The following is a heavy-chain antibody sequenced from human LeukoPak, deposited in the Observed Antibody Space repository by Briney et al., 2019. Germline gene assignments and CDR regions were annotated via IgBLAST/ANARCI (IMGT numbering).Heavy chain of an antibody. J-gene: IGHJ5*02. D-gene: IGHD2-8*01. CDR2: IYTSGST. CDR3: ARDRLMVYAGPWFDP. CDR1: GGSISSGSYY. Sequence: SETLSLTCTVSGGSISSGSYYWSWIRQPAGKGLEWIGRIYTSGSTNYNPSLKSRVTMSVDTSKNQFSLKLSSVTAADTAVYYCARDRLMVYAGPWFDPWGQGTLVTASS. V-gene: IGHV4-61*02.